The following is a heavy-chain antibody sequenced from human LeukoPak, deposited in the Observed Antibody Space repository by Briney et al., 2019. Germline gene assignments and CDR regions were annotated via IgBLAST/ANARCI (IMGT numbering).Heavy chain of an antibody. CDR2: ISYDGSNK. Sequence: GGSLRLSCAASGFTFSSYGMHWVRQAPGKGLEWVAVISYDGSNKYYADSVKGRFTISRDNSKNTLYLQMNSLRAEDTAVYYCARDIAVAGETYYFDYWGQGTLVTVSS. V-gene: IGHV3-30*03. CDR1: GFTFSSYG. D-gene: IGHD6-19*01. J-gene: IGHJ4*02. CDR3: ARDIAVAGETYYFDY.